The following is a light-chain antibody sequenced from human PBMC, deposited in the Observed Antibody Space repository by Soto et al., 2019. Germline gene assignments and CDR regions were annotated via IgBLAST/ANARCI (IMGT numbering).Light chain of an antibody. CDR3: NSYTSRYTFV. CDR1: SSDVGGYNY. V-gene: IGLV2-14*01. Sequence: QSVLTRPASVSGSPGQSITISCTGTSSDVGGYNYVSWYQHHPGTAPKLMIYEVNHRPSEVCNRFSGSKSGNRASLPISGLQPEDEADYYCNSYTSRYTFVLGTGTKVTVL. J-gene: IGLJ1*01. CDR2: EVN.